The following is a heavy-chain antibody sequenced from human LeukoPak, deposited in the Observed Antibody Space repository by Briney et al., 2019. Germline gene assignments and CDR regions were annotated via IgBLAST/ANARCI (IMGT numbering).Heavy chain of an antibody. CDR1: GGSISSSSYY. D-gene: IGHD4-23*01. J-gene: IGHJ4*02. Sequence: SETLSLTCTVSGGSISSSSYYWGWIRQPPGKGLEWIGSIYYSGSTYYNPSLKGRVTISVDTSKNQFSLKLSSVTAADTAVYYCARHLLTVVTLEEIFDYWGQGTLVTVSS. V-gene: IGHV4-39*01. CDR3: ARHLLTVVTLEEIFDY. CDR2: IYYSGST.